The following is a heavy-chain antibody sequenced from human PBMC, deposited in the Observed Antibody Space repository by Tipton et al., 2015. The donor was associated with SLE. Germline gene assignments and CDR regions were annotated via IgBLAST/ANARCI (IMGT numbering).Heavy chain of an antibody. V-gene: IGHV3-33*06. CDR1: GFTFSSYG. Sequence: SLRLSCAASGFTFSSYGMHWVRQAPGKGLEWVAVIWSDGTNKYYADSVKGRFTISRDNSKDTLYLQMNSLTAEDAAVYYCANEVDTIMVGDYWGQGTLVTVSS. D-gene: IGHD5-18*01. CDR3: ANEVDTIMVGDY. CDR2: IWSDGTNK. J-gene: IGHJ4*02.